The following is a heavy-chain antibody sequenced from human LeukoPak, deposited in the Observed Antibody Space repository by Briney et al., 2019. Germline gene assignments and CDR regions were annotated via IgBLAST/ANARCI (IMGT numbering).Heavy chain of an antibody. V-gene: IGHV4-59*08. CDR1: GGSISSYY. D-gene: IGHD6-19*01. CDR2: IYYSGST. CDR3: ARQKDSTGWTWYLDL. Sequence: SETLSLTCTVSGGSISSYYWSWIRQPPGKGLEWIGYIYYSGSTNYNPSLKSRVTISVDTSENQLSLKLSSVTAADTAVYYCARQKDSTGWTWYLDLWGRGTLVTVSS. J-gene: IGHJ2*01.